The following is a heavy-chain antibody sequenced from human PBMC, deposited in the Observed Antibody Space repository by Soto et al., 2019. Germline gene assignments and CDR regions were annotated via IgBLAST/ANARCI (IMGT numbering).Heavy chain of an antibody. CDR2: IMPIFDRT. D-gene: IGHD1-1*01. J-gene: IGHJ6*02. CDR3: ARRVLSAEQDYIYDLNL. CDR1: GGIFSSYA. V-gene: IGHV1-69*06. Sequence: QEQLVQSGAEVKKPGSSVKVSCAASGGIFSSYAVSWVRQAPGQGLEWMGGIMPIFDRTNYAQKFKGRVTNIADKSASIVYMDMSSLRPEDTDVYYCARRVLSAEQDYIYDLNLWGQGTKVTVYS.